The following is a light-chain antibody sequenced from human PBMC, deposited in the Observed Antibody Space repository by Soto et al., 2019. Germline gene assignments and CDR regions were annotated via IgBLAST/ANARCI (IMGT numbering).Light chain of an antibody. J-gene: IGKJ1*01. CDR3: QQYKDWPPWT. CDR1: QSVNNK. CDR2: DTS. V-gene: IGKV3-15*01. Sequence: EIVMTQSPATLSVSPGERATLSCRSSQSVNNKLAWYQQRPGQAPRLLIYDTSTRATGIPARFSGSGPGTEFTLTVSSLQSEDFAVYYCQQYKDWPPWTFGQGTKVDIK.